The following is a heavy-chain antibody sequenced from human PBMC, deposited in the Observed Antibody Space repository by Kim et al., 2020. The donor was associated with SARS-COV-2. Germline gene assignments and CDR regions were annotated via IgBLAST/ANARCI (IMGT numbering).Heavy chain of an antibody. Sequence: SETLSLTCTVSGGSISSSSYYWGWIRQPPGKGLEWIGSIYYSGSTYYNPSLKSRVTISVDTSKNQFSLKLSSVTAADTAVYYCASFRSGSPPINDAFDIWGQGTMVTVSS. CDR3: ASFRSGSPPINDAFDI. CDR1: GGSISSSSYY. D-gene: IGHD3-10*01. V-gene: IGHV4-39*07. CDR2: IYYSGST. J-gene: IGHJ3*02.